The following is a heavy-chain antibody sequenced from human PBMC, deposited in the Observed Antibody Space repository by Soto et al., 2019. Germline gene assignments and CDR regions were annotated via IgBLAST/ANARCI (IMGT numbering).Heavy chain of an antibody. CDR1: GFTFSSYA. J-gene: IGHJ4*02. Sequence: EVQLLESGGGLVQPGGSLRLSCAASGFTFSSYAMSWVRQAPGKGLEWVSAIGGSGGSTYYADSVKGRFTISRDNSKNTLYLQLTSLRAEDTAVYYCAKDIEGYNRPVDYWGQGTLVTVSS. V-gene: IGHV3-23*01. D-gene: IGHD1-26*01. CDR3: AKDIEGYNRPVDY. CDR2: IGGSGGST.